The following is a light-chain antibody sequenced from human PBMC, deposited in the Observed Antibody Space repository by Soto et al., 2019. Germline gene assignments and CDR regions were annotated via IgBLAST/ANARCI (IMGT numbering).Light chain of an antibody. CDR3: CSYTTTTGYV. Sequence: QSALAQPASVSASPGQSITISCTGTSSDIGSYNYISWYQQHPDKGPKVIIYGVTNRPSGVSNRFSGSKSGYTASLTISGLQAEDEADYYCCSYTTTTGYVFGTGTKVTVL. V-gene: IGLV2-14*01. CDR2: GVT. CDR1: SSDIGSYNY. J-gene: IGLJ1*01.